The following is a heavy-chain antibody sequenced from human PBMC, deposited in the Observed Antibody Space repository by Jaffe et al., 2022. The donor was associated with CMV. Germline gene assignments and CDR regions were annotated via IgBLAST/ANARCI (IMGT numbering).Heavy chain of an antibody. J-gene: IGHJ2*01. Sequence: EVQLVQSGAEVKKPGESLRISCKGSGYSFTSYWISWVRQMPGKGLEWMGRIDPSDSYTNYSPSFQGHVTISADKSISTAYLQWSSLKASDTAMYYCARHLKRFGESMGYFDLWGRGTLVTVSS. CDR3: ARHLKRFGESMGYFDL. V-gene: IGHV5-10-1*03. D-gene: IGHD3-10*01. CDR2: IDPSDSYT. CDR1: GYSFTSYW.